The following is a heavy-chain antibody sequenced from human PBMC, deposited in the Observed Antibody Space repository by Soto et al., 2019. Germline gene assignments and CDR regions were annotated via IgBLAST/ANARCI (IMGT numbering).Heavy chain of an antibody. D-gene: IGHD5-18*01. CDR3: ARDGGYNYVDYHFDY. CDR1: GYTFSSYA. CDR2: INAGNDNT. V-gene: IGHV1-3*01. J-gene: IGHJ4*02. Sequence: QVQLVQSGAEVKKPGASVKVSCKASGYTFSSYAIHWVRQAPGQRLQWMGWINAGNDNTKYSQKFQGRVTITRDTSASTAYMELSSVRSDDRAVYYGARDGGYNYVDYHFDYWGQGTLVTVSS.